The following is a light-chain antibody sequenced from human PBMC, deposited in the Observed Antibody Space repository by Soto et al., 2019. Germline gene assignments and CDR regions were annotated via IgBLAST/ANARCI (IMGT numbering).Light chain of an antibody. V-gene: IGLV2-14*01. Sequence: QSALTQPASVSGSPGQSITISCTGASSDIGDFNYVSWYQQHPGKAPKLIIYGVSNRPSGISNRFSGSKSGNTASLTISGLQAEDEADYYCSSYTRTNTLVFGGGTKVTVL. CDR3: SSYTRTNTLV. CDR2: GVS. CDR1: SSDIGDFNY. J-gene: IGLJ2*01.